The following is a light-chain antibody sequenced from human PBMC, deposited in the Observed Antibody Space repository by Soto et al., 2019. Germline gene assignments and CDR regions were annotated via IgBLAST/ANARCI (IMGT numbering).Light chain of an antibody. J-gene: IGKJ5*01. Sequence: EIVMTQSPATLSVSPGGRATLSCRASQSVSSNLAWYQQKPGQAPRLLIYDASSRPTDIPARFSGSGSGTDFTLTISSLEPEDFATYYCRQHGEWPITVGQWTRLE. CDR2: DAS. V-gene: IGKV3D-15*01. CDR1: QSVSSN. CDR3: RQHGEWPIT.